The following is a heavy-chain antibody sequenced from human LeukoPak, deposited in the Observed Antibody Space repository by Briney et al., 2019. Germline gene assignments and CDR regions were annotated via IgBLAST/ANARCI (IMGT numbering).Heavy chain of an antibody. J-gene: IGHJ4*02. CDR1: GYTFTDYE. V-gene: IGHV1-8*01. Sequence: ASVKVSCKASGYTFTDYEINWVRQASGQGPEWMGWTNPSSRNRAYAPKFEGRVTMTTDTSTSTAYMELRSLTSEDTAVYYCARNPSRSDTYFDLWGQGTLVTVSS. D-gene: IGHD5-18*01. CDR3: ARNPSRSDTYFDL. CDR2: TNPSSRNR.